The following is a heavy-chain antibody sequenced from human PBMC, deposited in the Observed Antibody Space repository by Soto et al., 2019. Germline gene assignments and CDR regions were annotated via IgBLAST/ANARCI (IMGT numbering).Heavy chain of an antibody. V-gene: IGHV2-5*02. CDR2: IYWDDDK. Sequence: QITLKESGPTLVKPTQTLTLTCTFSGFSLTTSGVGVGWIRQPPGKALEWLALIYWDDDKRYSPSLRSRLTITKDTSKNHVVLTMTNMDPVDTATYYCAHLTTSSVGDSWGQGTLLTVSS. D-gene: IGHD4-17*01. CDR1: GFSLTTSGVG. J-gene: IGHJ4*02. CDR3: AHLTTSSVGDS.